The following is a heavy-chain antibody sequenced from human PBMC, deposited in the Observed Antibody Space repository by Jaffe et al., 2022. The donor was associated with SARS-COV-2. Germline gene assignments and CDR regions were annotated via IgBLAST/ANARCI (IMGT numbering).Heavy chain of an antibody. Sequence: EVQLVQSGAEVKKPGESLRISCKASGYTFTTYWIGWVRQMPGKGLEWMGIIYPGDSETRYSPSFQGQVTISADKSISTAYLQWSSLEASDTAMYYCARHPGYYYYYIDVWGKGTTVTVSS. CDR1: GYTFTTYW. CDR2: IYPGDSET. V-gene: IGHV5-51*01. CDR3: ARHPGYYYYYIDV. J-gene: IGHJ6*03.